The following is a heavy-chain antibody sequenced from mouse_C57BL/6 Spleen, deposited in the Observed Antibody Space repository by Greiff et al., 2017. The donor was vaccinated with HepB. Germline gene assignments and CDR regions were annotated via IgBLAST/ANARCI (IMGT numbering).Heavy chain of an antibody. J-gene: IGHJ1*03. CDR1: GYSITSGYY. Sequence: EVKLQESGPGLVKPSQSLSLTCSVTGYSITSGYYWNWIRQFPGNKLEWMGYISYDGSNNYNPSLKNRISITRDTSKNQFFLKLNSVTTEDTATYYCGSHWYFDVWGTGTTVTVSS. CDR3: GSHWYFDV. D-gene: IGHD1-1*01. V-gene: IGHV3-6*01. CDR2: ISYDGSN.